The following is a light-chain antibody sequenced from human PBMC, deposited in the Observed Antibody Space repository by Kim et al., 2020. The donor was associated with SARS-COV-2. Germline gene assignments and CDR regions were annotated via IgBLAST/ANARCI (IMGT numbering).Light chain of an antibody. CDR3: QCRDSGGNVV. V-gene: IGLV3-19*01. J-gene: IGLJ2*01. Sequence: VAWGTAGRTRGEGDILRSYDATWYQKKPRQAPLLVIVSRNNRPAGIHQRFAGSTSGNTASLTISGAAAEEEAYFYCQCRDSGGNVVFGGGTKLTVL. CDR1: ILRSYD. CDR2: SRN.